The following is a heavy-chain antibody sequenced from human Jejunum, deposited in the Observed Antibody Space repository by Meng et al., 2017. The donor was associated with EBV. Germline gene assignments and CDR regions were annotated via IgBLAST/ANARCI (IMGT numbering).Heavy chain of an antibody. Sequence: VQLVEAGGGLFKPGGSLSLPCGRSGFDFNSHGMNWVRQNPGRGLEWVSSIDSTSSYIYYADSVKGRFTISRDNARNSLYLQLNSLRAEDTAVYYCARDLTSGSSIGWGGQGTLVTVSS. D-gene: IGHD1-26*01. V-gene: IGHV3-21*01. J-gene: IGHJ4*02. CDR2: IDSTSSYI. CDR1: GFDFNSHG. CDR3: ARDLTSGSSIGW.